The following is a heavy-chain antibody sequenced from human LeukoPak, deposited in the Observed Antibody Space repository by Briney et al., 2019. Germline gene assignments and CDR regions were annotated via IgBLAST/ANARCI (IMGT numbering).Heavy chain of an antibody. J-gene: IGHJ4*02. CDR1: GHTFIGYY. CDR2: TNPNSGDT. Sequence: ASVKVSCKASGHTFIGYYMHWMRQAPGQGLEWMGWTNPNSGDTNYAQKFQGRVTMTRDTSISTAYMELSRLRSDDTAVYYCSSPRAYGDPFDYWGKGPLVTVP. V-gene: IGHV1-2*02. CDR3: SSPRAYGDPFDY. D-gene: IGHD4-17*01.